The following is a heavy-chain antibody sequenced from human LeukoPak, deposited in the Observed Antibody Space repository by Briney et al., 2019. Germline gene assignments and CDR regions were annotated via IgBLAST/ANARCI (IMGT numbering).Heavy chain of an antibody. J-gene: IGHJ4*02. CDR3: ARFGRGYSYGPFDY. CDR2: IYTSGST. D-gene: IGHD5-18*01. Sequence: SETLSLTCTASGGSISSASYYWSWIRQPAGKGLEWIGRIYTSGSTNYNPSLKSRVTISVDTSKNQFSLKLSSVTAADTAVYYCARFGRGYSYGPFDYWGQGTLVTVSS. V-gene: IGHV4-61*02. CDR1: GGSISSASYY.